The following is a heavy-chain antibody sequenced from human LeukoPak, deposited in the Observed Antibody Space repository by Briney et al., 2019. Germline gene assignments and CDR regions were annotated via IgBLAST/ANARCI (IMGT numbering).Heavy chain of an antibody. Sequence: GGSLRLSCAASGFTFSSYEMNWLRQAPGEGLEWVSYISSSGSTIYYADSVKGRFTISRDNAKNSLYLQMNSLRAEDTAVYYCAELGITMIVGVWGKGTTVTISS. CDR1: GFTFSSYE. D-gene: IGHD3-22*01. J-gene: IGHJ6*04. CDR3: AELGITMIVGV. V-gene: IGHV3-48*03. CDR2: ISSSGSTI.